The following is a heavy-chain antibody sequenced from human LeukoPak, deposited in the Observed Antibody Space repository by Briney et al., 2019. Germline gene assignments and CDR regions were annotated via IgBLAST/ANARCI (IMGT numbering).Heavy chain of an antibody. Sequence: GGSLRLSCAASGFTFSDYYMSWIRQAPGKGLEWVSYISSSGSTIYYADSVKGRFTISRDNAKNSLYLQMNSLRAEDTALYYCAKDPYYDILTGATYFDYWGQGTLVTVSS. V-gene: IGHV3-11*01. CDR1: GFTFSDYY. CDR3: AKDPYYDILTGATYFDY. J-gene: IGHJ4*02. CDR2: ISSSGSTI. D-gene: IGHD3-9*01.